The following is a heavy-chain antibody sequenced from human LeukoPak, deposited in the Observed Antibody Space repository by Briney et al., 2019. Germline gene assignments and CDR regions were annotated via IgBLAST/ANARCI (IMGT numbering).Heavy chain of an antibody. J-gene: IGHJ4*02. V-gene: IGHV3-48*03. CDR3: AREIVSAVAGNFDH. CDR1: GFTFSSYE. CDR2: ISSSGDTR. D-gene: IGHD6-19*01. Sequence: PGGSLRLSCAASGFTFSSYEMNWVRQAPGKGLEWVSYISSSGDTRTYADSEKGRFTISRDNAKNSLYLEMKSLRAEDTAVYYCAREIVSAVAGNFDHWGQGTRVTVSS.